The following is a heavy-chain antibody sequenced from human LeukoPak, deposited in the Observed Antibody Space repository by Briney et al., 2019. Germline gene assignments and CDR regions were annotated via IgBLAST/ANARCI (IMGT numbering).Heavy chain of an antibody. CDR1: GYTFTSYG. Sequence: ASVTVSCKASGYTFTSYGISWVRQAPGQGLEWMGWISAYNGNTNYAQKLQGRVTMTTDTSTSTAYMELRSLRSDDTAVYYCSRGYYDSSGFDAFDIWGQGTMVTVSS. D-gene: IGHD3-22*01. V-gene: IGHV1-18*01. CDR3: SRGYYDSSGFDAFDI. CDR2: ISAYNGNT. J-gene: IGHJ3*02.